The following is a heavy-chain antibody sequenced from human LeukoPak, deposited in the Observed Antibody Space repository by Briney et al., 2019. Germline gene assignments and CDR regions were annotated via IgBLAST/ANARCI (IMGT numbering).Heavy chain of an antibody. V-gene: IGHV3-21*01. CDR1: VFTFSSYS. Sequence: GGSLRLSCAACVFTFSSYSMNWVRQAPGKGLECVSSISSSSSYIYYADSAKGRFTISRDNAKNSLYLQMNSPRAEDTAVYYCARAGSASPLIDYWGQGTLVTVSS. D-gene: IGHD6-25*01. CDR2: ISSSSSYI. CDR3: ARAGSASPLIDY. J-gene: IGHJ4*02.